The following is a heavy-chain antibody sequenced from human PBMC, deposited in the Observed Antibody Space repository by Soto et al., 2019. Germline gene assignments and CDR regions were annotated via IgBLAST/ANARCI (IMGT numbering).Heavy chain of an antibody. D-gene: IGHD6-13*01. CDR1: GFTFSSYG. V-gene: IGHV3-33*01. J-gene: IGHJ6*01. Sequence: QVQLVESGGGVVQPGRSLRLSCAASGFTFSSYGMHGVRQAPGKGLEWVAGIWYDGSNKYYVDSVKGRFTISRDNSKNTLYLQMNSLGAEDTAVYNCARDRGVIAAALRVYYRMDVWGQGTTVTVSS. CDR2: IWYDGSNK. CDR3: ARDRGVIAAALRVYYRMDV.